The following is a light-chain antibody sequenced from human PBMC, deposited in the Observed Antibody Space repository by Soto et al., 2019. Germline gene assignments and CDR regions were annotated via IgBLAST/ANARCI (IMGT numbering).Light chain of an antibody. Sequence: QSALTQPASVSGSPGQSITISCTGYIHYDFVSWYQQHPGTAPKLVIYEVSNRPSGTSDRFSGSKSGHTASLTISGLQTEDEAVYYCGSYTSSGTYVFGTGTKLTVL. CDR3: GSYTSSGTYV. J-gene: IGLJ1*01. CDR2: EVS. CDR1: IHYDF. V-gene: IGLV2-14*01.